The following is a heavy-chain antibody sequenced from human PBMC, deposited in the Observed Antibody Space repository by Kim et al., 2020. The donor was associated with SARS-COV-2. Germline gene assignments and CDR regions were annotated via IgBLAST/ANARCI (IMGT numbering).Heavy chain of an antibody. Sequence: SETLSLTCTVSGGSISSYYWSWIRQPPGKGLEWIGYIYYSGSTNYNPSLKSRVTISVDTSKNQFSLKLSSVTAADTAVYYCARHRVSGWYYYGSGSYPYLPDGMDVWGQGTTVPVSS. CDR3: ARHRVSGWYYYGSGSYPYLPDGMDV. J-gene: IGHJ6*02. CDR2: IYYSGST. CDR1: GGSISSYY. D-gene: IGHD3-10*01. V-gene: IGHV4-59*08.